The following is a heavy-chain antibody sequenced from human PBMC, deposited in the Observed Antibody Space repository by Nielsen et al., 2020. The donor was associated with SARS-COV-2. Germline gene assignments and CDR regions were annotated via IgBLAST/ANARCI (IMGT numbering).Heavy chain of an antibody. J-gene: IGHJ4*02. V-gene: IGHV1-69*13. CDR1: GGTFSSYA. CDR2: IIPIFGTA. Sequence: SVKVSCKASGGTFSSYAISWVRQAPGQGLEWMGGIIPIFGTANYAQKFQGRVTITADESTSTAYMELSSLRSEDTAVYYCARGKPDLTGYYPFDYWGQGTLVTVSS. CDR3: ARGKPDLTGYYPFDY. D-gene: IGHD3-9*01.